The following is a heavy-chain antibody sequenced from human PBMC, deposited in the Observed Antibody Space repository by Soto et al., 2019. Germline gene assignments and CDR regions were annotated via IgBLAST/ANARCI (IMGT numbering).Heavy chain of an antibody. V-gene: IGHV1-69*02. D-gene: IGHD6-19*01. CDR2: IIPILGIA. Sequence: QVQLVQSGAEVKKPGSSVKVSCKASGGTFSSYTISWVRQAPGQGLEWMGRIIPILGIANYAQKFQGRVTITADKSTSTAYMELSSLRSEDTAVYYCASAKGARAVAGYYYYYYYMDVWGKGTTVTVSS. CDR3: ASAKGARAVAGYYYYYYYMDV. J-gene: IGHJ6*03. CDR1: GGTFSSYT.